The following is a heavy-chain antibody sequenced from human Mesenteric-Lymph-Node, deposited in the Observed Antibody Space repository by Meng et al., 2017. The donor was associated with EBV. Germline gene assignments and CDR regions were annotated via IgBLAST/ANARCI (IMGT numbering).Heavy chain of an antibody. Sequence: LVELWAGLVTLGGSLILSCSASGFIFSYYYMSWNRQATGQGLEWVSSISYSGRTIYDADSVNGLLSIHRDDAKNSAYLQMNSLRVEDTAVYYCARDCYGDYGDYWGQGTLVTVSS. V-gene: IGHV3-11*01. CDR3: ARDCYGDYGDY. CDR2: ISYSGRTI. CDR1: GFIFSYYY. D-gene: IGHD4-17*01. J-gene: IGHJ4*02.